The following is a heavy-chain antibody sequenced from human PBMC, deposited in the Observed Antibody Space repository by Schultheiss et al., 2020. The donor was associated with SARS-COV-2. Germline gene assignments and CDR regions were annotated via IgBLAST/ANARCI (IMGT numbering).Heavy chain of an antibody. D-gene: IGHD3-3*01. V-gene: IGHV3-74*01. Sequence: GGSLRLSCSASGFTFSSYYMHWVRQAPGKGLVWVSRINSDGSSTSYADSVKGRFTISRDNAKNTLYLQVNSLRAGDTAVYYCARDRGGGYYVSSLQMWGQGTMVT. CDR2: INSDGSST. CDR3: ARDRGGGYYVSSLQM. CDR1: GFTFSSYY. J-gene: IGHJ3*01.